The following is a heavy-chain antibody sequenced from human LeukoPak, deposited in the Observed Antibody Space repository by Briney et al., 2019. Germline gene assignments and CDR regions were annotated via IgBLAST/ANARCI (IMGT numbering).Heavy chain of an antibody. V-gene: IGHV4-38-2*02. Sequence: SETLSLTCTVSGYSISSGYYWGWIRRPPGKGLEWIGSIYHSGSTYYNPSLKSRVTISVDTSKNQFSLKLSSVTAADTAVYYCARALAVRGWFDPWGQGTLVTVSS. D-gene: IGHD3-10*02. CDR3: ARALAVRGWFDP. J-gene: IGHJ5*02. CDR2: IYHSGST. CDR1: GYSISSGYY.